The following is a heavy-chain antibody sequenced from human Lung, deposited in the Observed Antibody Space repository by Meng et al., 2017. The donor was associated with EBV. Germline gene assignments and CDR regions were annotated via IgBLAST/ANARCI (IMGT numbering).Heavy chain of an antibody. CDR3: ARGVSDTAMVTYYFDY. CDR2: IYYSGST. V-gene: IGHV4-31*03. CDR1: GGSISSGGQY. J-gene: IGHJ4*02. Sequence: VQLQEVGPGLVKPAESMSLTCTVSGGSISSGGQYWSLIRQHPEKGLEWIGYIYYSGSTYYNPSIKSRVTISVDRSKNQFSLKLSSVTAADTAVYYCARGVSDTAMVTYYFDYWGQGTLVTVFS. D-gene: IGHD5-18*01.